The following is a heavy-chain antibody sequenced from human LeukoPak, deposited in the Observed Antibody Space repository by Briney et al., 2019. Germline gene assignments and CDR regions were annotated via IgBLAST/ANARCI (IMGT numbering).Heavy chain of an antibody. CDR3: ARVPSSGGSGSFDY. CDR1: GYTFTSYG. D-gene: IGHD3-10*01. CDR2: ISAYNGNT. Sequence: GASVKVSCKASGYTFTSYGISWVRQAPGQGLEWMGWISAYNGNTNYAQKLQGRVTMTTDASTSTAYMELRSLRSDDTAVYYCARVPSSGGSGSFDYWGQGTLVTVSS. V-gene: IGHV1-18*01. J-gene: IGHJ4*02.